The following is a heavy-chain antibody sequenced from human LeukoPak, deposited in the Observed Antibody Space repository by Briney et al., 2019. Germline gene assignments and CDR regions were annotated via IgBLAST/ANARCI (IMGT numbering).Heavy chain of an antibody. CDR1: GGSFSGYY. D-gene: IGHD3-10*01. CDR3: ARGFYYYGSGSYKGRWFDP. CDR2: INHSGST. J-gene: IGHJ5*02. Sequence: PSETLSLTCAVYGGSFSGYYWSWIRQPPGKGLEWIGEINHSGSTNYNPSLKSRVTISVDTSKNQFSLKLSSVTAADTAVYYCARGFYYYGSGSYKGRWFDPWGQGTLVTVSS. V-gene: IGHV4-34*01.